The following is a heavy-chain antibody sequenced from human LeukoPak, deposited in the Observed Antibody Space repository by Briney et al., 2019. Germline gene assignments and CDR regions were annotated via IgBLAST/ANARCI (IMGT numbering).Heavy chain of an antibody. D-gene: IGHD6-19*01. V-gene: IGHV4-4*07. Sequence: SETLSLTCTVSGGSISSYYWSWIRQPAGKGLEWIGRIYTSGSTNYNPSLKSRVTMSVDTSQNQFSLKLSSLTAADTAVYYCARVRPTSSRWYYFDYWGQGTLVTVSS. CDR1: GGSISSYY. CDR2: IYTSGST. J-gene: IGHJ4*02. CDR3: ARVRPTSSRWYYFDY.